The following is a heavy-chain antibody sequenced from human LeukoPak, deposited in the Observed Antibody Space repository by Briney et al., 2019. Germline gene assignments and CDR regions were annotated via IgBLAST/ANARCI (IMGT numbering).Heavy chain of an antibody. CDR3: ARPPPGGNYFDY. V-gene: IGHV4-39*01. CDR1: GGSISSSSYY. J-gene: IGHJ4*02. D-gene: IGHD2-15*01. CDR2: VFYSGRS. Sequence: PSETLSLTCTVSGGSISSSSYYWGWIRQPPGKELEWIGNVFYSGRSYYNPSLKNRVTISVDTSKNQFSLKLSSVTAADTAVYYCARPPPGGNYFDYWGQGTLVTVSS.